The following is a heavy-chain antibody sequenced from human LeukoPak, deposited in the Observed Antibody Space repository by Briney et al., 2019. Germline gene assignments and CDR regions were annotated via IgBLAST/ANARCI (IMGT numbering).Heavy chain of an antibody. CDR2: IYHSGST. CDR1: GYSISSGYY. D-gene: IGHD3-3*01. J-gene: IGHJ4*02. Sequence: SETLSPTCTVSGYSISSGYYWGWIRQPPGKGLEWIGSIYHSGSTYYNPSLKSRVTISVDTSKNQFSLKLCSVTAADTAVYYCARVTYDFWSGYYVFDYWGQGTLVTVSS. V-gene: IGHV4-38-2*02. CDR3: ARVTYDFWSGYYVFDY.